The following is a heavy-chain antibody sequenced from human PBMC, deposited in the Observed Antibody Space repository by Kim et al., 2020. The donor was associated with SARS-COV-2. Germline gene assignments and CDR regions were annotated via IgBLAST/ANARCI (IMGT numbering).Heavy chain of an antibody. Sequence: ASVKVSCKASGYTFTSYYMHWVRQAPGQGLEWMGIINPSGGSTSYAQKFQGRVTMTRDTSTSPVYMELSSLRSEDTAVYYCAREGGVATKNYYYYYGMDVWGQGTTVTVSS. CDR2: INPSGGST. CDR1: GYTFTSYY. V-gene: IGHV1-46*01. D-gene: IGHD5-12*01. J-gene: IGHJ6*02. CDR3: AREGGVATKNYYYYYGMDV.